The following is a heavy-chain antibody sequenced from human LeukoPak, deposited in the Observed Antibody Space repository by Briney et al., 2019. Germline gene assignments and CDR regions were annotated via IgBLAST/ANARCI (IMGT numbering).Heavy chain of an antibody. V-gene: IGHV4-30-4*08. J-gene: IGHJ5*02. D-gene: IGHD2-2*01. Sequence: PSQTLSLTCTVSGGSISSGDYYWSWIRQPPGKGLEWIGYIYYSGSTYYNPSLKSRVTISVDTSKNQFSLKLSSVTAADTAVYYCARGWGYCSSTSCRGSAWFDPWGQGTLVTVSS. CDR3: ARGWGYCSSTSCRGSAWFDP. CDR2: IYYSGST. CDR1: GGSISSGDYY.